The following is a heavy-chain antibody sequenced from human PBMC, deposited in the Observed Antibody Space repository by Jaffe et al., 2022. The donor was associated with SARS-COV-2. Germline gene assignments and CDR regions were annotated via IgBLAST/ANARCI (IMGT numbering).Heavy chain of an antibody. CDR2: ISAYNGNT. J-gene: IGHJ4*02. CDR1: GYTFTSYG. V-gene: IGHV1-18*01. Sequence: QVQLVQSGAEVKKPGASVKVSCKASGYTFTSYGISWVRQAPGQGLEWMGWISAYNGNTNYAQKLQGRVTMTTDTSTSTAYMELRSLRSDDTAVYYCARVGYYDSSGYYYPQWDDYWGQGTLVTVSS. CDR3: ARVGYYDSSGYYYPQWDDY. D-gene: IGHD3-22*01.